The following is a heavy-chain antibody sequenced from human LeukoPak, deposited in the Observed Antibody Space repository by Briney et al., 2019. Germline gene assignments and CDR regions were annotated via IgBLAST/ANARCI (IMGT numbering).Heavy chain of an antibody. Sequence: GGSLRLSCAASGFTFSNYNMNWVRQAPGKGLEWVSSISTSGSYIFYADSVKGRFTISRDNADNSLYLQMNSLRAEDTAVYYCARDRGYYSGASCYSNYFDSWGQGTLVTVSS. D-gene: IGHD2-15*01. V-gene: IGHV3-21*01. J-gene: IGHJ4*02. CDR2: ISTSGSYI. CDR3: ARDRGYYSGASCYSNYFDS. CDR1: GFTFSNYN.